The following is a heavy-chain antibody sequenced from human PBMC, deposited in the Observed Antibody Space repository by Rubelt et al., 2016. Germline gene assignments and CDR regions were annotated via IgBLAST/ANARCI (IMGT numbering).Heavy chain of an antibody. CDR3: ASSFWQQLKWAFDI. Sequence: VGGIIPIFGTANYAQKFQGRVTITADESTSTAYMELSSLRSEDTAVYYCASSFWQQLKWAFDIWGQGTMVTVSS. D-gene: IGHD6-13*01. J-gene: IGHJ3*02. CDR2: IIPIFGTA. V-gene: IGHV1-69*01.